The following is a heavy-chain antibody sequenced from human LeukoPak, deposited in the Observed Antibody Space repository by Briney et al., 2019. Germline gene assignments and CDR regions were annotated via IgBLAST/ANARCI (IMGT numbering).Heavy chain of an antibody. D-gene: IGHD1-1*01. V-gene: IGHV6-1*01. CDR2: TYYRSKWYN. J-gene: IGHJ3*02. CDR1: GDSVSSNSAA. Sequence: SQTLSLTCAISGDSVSSNSAAWNWIRQSPSTGLEWLGRTYYRSKWYNDYAVSVKSRITINPDTSKNQFSLQLNSVTPEDTAVYYCARGPRTTNDAFDICGQGTMVTVSS. CDR3: ARGPRTTNDAFDI.